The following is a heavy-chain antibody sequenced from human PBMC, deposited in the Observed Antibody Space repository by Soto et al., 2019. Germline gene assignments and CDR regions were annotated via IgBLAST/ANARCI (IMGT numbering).Heavy chain of an antibody. D-gene: IGHD3-10*01. V-gene: IGHV4-39*01. CDR2: CYYSGST. Sequence: QLQLQESGPGVVKPSETLSLTCTVSGGSISSSSYYWGWIRQPPGKGLEWIGSCYYSGSTYYNPSLKSRVTISVDTSENQFSLKLSSVTAADTAVYYCARQVVDGTVAGSGSFDSWGQGTLVTTSS. CDR3: ARQVVDGTVAGSGSFDS. CDR1: GGSISSSSYY. J-gene: IGHJ4*02.